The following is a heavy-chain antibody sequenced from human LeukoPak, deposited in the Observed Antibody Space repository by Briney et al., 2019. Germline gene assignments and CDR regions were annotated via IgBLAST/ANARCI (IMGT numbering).Heavy chain of an antibody. CDR2: ISVSGGST. Sequence: GGSLRLSGAASGFNIVNYWMHWVRQAPGKGLEWVTAISVSGGSTYYADSVKGRFTISRDNAKNSLYLQMSSLRAEDTAVYFCARENFVDYGDAFDIWGQGTMVTVSS. J-gene: IGHJ3*02. CDR1: GFNIVNYW. D-gene: IGHD4-17*01. V-gene: IGHV3-48*03. CDR3: ARENFVDYGDAFDI.